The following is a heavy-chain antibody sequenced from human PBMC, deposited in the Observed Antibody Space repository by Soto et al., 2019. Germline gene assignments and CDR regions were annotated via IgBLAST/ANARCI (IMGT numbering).Heavy chain of an antibody. J-gene: IGHJ5*02. CDR3: AKEGCSSTSCYIGTQFDP. CDR2: ISNGGGST. D-gene: IGHD2-2*02. Sequence: EVQLLESGGGLVQPGGSLRLSCAASGFTFSSYAMTWVRQAPGKGLEWVSTISNGGGSTYYTDSVKGRLTISRDDSKNTLYLQMNSLRAEDTAVYYCAKEGCSSTSCYIGTQFDPWGQGTLVTVSS. V-gene: IGHV3-23*01. CDR1: GFTFSSYA.